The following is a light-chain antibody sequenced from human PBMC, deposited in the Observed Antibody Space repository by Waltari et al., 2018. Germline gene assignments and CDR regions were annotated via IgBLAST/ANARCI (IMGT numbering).Light chain of an antibody. CDR2: YDS. Sequence: SYVVTQSPSVSVAPGETARITCGGDNIGSKSVHWYQQRPGQPPVLVISYDSDGPSGIPERFSGSSSGNTATLTISWVEAEDEADYYCLVWHSTIDHQGVFGGGTKLTVL. CDR1: NIGSKS. V-gene: IGLV3-21*04. CDR3: LVWHSTIDHQGV. J-gene: IGLJ2*01.